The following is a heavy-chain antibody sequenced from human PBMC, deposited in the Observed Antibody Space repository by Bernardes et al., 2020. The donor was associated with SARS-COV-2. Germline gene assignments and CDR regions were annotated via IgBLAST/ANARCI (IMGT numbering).Heavy chain of an antibody. D-gene: IGHD2-2*01. CDR2: ISGSGDSAQSI. V-gene: IGHV3-23*01. J-gene: IGHJ4*02. CDR1: GFTLSTYA. CDR3: AKMSDYCSSTSCYSGPTDY. Sequence: GSLRLSWSASGFTLSTYAMSWVRQAPGKGLEWVSAISGSGDSAQSIFYADSVKGRFTISRDNSMNTLYLQMNSLRAEDTAVYYCAKMSDYCSSTSCYSGPTDYWGQGTLVTVSS.